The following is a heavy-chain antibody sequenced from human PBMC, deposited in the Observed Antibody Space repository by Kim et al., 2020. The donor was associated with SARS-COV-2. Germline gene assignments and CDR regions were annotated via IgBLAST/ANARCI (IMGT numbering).Heavy chain of an antibody. CDR1: GFNFRSYA. Sequence: GGSLRLSCLGSGFNFRSYAMNWVRQAPGKGLEWVSYISGAGVTTYYADSLKGRFTISRDNSKNMLYLQVINLRADDTAVYYCARDGLGTHSKWYFDIWGQGTLVTVSS. CDR3: ARDGLGTHSKWYFDI. J-gene: IGHJ2*01. CDR2: ISGAGVTT. V-gene: IGHV3-23*01. D-gene: IGHD4-4*01.